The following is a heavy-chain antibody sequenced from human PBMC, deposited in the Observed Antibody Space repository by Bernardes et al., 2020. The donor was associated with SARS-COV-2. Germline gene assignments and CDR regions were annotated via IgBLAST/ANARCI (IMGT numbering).Heavy chain of an antibody. CDR3: AKPYYDILTGYPWDYYGMDV. CDR1: GFTFSSYA. CDR2: ISGSGGST. J-gene: IGHJ6*02. D-gene: IGHD3-9*01. V-gene: IGHV3-23*01. Sequence: GGSLRLSCAASGFTFSSYAMSWVRQAPGKGLEWVSAISGSGGSTYYADSVKGRFTISRDNSKNTLYLQMNSLRAEDTAVYYCAKPYYDILTGYPWDYYGMDVWGQGTTVTVSS.